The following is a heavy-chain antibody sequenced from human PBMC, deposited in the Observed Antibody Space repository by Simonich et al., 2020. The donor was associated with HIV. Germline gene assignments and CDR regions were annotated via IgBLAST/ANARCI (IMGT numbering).Heavy chain of an antibody. CDR2: IYHSGST. Sequence: QVQLQESGPGLVKPSETLSLTCAVSGYSISSGYYWGWIRQPPGKGLEWIGSIYHSGSTYYNPSLKSRVTISVDTSKNQFSLKRSSVTAADTAVYYCASGYYYDSSGYPWYYYGMDVWGQGTTVTVSS. CDR3: ASGYYYDSSGYPWYYYGMDV. V-gene: IGHV4-38-2*01. D-gene: IGHD3-22*01. CDR1: GYSISSGYY. J-gene: IGHJ6*02.